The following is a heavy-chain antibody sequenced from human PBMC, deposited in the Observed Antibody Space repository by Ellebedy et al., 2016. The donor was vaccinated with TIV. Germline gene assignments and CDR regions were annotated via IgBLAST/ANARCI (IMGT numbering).Heavy chain of an antibody. J-gene: IGHJ4*02. CDR3: AASAEVPGWIEN. V-gene: IGHV4-4*08. Sequence: MPSETLSLTCSVSGDFISDNYWNWIRQAPGKGLEWIWYIYNTGSTNSSGYTKYTPSLKSRVTISVDTPKNHFSLRLNSVTATDTSVYYGAASAEVPGWIENWGQGILVTVAS. CDR1: GDFISDNY. D-gene: IGHD6-19*01. CDR2: IYNTGST.